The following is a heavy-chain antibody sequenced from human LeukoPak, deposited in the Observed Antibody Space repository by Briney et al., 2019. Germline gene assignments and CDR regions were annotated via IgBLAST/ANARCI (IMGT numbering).Heavy chain of an antibody. Sequence: SETLSLTCTVSGGSINSGGYYWSWIRQHPGKGLEWIGYIYYSGSTHYNPSLKSRVTKSVDTSKNQCSLKLSPVTAADTAVYYCARDGSSYGYFDYRGRGTLVTVSS. D-gene: IGHD5-18*01. CDR2: IYYSGST. J-gene: IGHJ4*02. CDR1: GGSINSGGYY. CDR3: ARDGSSYGYFDY. V-gene: IGHV4-31*03.